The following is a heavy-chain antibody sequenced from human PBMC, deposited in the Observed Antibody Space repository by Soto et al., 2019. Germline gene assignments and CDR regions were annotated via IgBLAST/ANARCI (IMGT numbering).Heavy chain of an antibody. CDR3: VSSSQTGDRAFDI. J-gene: IGHJ3*02. Sequence: GGSLRLSCAASGFTFSSYSMNWVRQAPGKGLEWVSSISSSSSYIYYADSVKGRFTISRDNAKNSLYLQMNSLRAEDTAVYYCVSSSQTGDRAFDIWGQGTMVTVSS. CDR1: GFTFSSYS. V-gene: IGHV3-21*01. CDR2: ISSSSSYI. D-gene: IGHD7-27*01.